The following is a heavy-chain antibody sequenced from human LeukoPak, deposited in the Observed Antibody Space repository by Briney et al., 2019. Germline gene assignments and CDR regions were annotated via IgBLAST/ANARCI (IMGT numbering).Heavy chain of an antibody. CDR3: VQLEPPYLIDY. V-gene: IGHV3-9*01. D-gene: IGHD1-1*01. CDR2: ISWNSGSI. Sequence: GRSLRLSCAASGFTFDDYAMHWVRQAPGKGLEWVSGISWNSGSIGYADSVKGRFTISRDNAKNSLYLQMNSLRAEDTAVYYCVQLEPPYLIDYWGQGTLVTVSS. CDR1: GFTFDDYA. J-gene: IGHJ4*02.